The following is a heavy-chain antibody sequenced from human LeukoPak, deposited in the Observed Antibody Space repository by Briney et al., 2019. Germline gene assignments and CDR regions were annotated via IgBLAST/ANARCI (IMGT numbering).Heavy chain of an antibody. J-gene: IGHJ1*01. V-gene: IGHV1-69*04. D-gene: IGHD3-22*01. CDR1: VGTFNSFA. CDR2: IIPLLGAP. Sequence: SVKVSCKASVGTFNSFAISWVRQAPGQGLEWVGRIIPLLGAPDYAQKFQGRVTITSDKYTGTAYIELSSLRSEDTAMYYCARMKYFDSTGYSHAEYFQHWGQGTLVIVSS. CDR3: ARMKYFDSTGYSHAEYFQH.